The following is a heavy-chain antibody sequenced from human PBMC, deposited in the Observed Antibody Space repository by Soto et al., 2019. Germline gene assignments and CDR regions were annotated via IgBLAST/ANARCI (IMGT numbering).Heavy chain of an antibody. V-gene: IGHV4-59*01. CDR2: IYYSGST. CDR1: GGSISSYY. Sequence: LSLTCTVSGGSISSYYWSWIRQPPGKGLEWIGYIYYSGSTNYNPSLKSRVTISVDTSKNQFSLKLSSVTAADTAVYYCAGDIVVVPAAIRHYYYGMDVWGQGTTVAVSS. CDR3: AGDIVVVPAAIRHYYYGMDV. J-gene: IGHJ6*02. D-gene: IGHD2-2*02.